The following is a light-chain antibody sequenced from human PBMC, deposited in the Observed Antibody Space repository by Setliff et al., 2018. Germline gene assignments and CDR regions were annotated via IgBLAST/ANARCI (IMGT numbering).Light chain of an antibody. CDR3: SSYSTRTTLDV. CDR1: SSDIGGDNY. CDR2: DAN. V-gene: IGLV2-14*03. Sequence: QSVLTQPASVSGSLGQSITISCTGTSSDIGGDNYVSWYQQFPGKAPQLIISDANYRPSGVSNRFSGSKSDNTASLTISGLQAEDEADYYCSSYSTRTTLDVFGTGTKVTVL. J-gene: IGLJ1*01.